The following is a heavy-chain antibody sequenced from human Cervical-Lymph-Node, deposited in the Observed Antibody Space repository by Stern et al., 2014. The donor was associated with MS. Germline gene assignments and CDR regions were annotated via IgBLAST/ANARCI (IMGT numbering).Heavy chain of an antibody. V-gene: IGHV3-9*01. CDR1: GFTFDDYV. CDR2: ISWKSGSI. Sequence: EVQLVESGGGLVQPGRSLRLSCAASGFTFDDYVMHWVRQAPGKGLEWVSGISWKSGSIGYADSVKGRFTISRDNTKNSLYLQMNSLRAEDSAFYYCAKDMGSSASFGMDVWGQGTTVTVSS. J-gene: IGHJ6*02. CDR3: AKDMGSSASFGMDV. D-gene: IGHD6-25*01.